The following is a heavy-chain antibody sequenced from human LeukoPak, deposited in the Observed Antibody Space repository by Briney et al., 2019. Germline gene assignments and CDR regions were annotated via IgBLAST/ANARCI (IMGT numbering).Heavy chain of an antibody. V-gene: IGHV4-59*08. J-gene: IGHJ6*02. CDR3: ARLGGGDDYVWGSHYYYYGMDV. Sequence: PSETLSLTCTVSGGSISSYYWSCIRQPPGRGLEWIGYIYYIGSTNYNPSLESRVTISVDTSKNQFSLKLSSVTAADTAVYYCARLGGGDDYVWGSHYYYYGMDVWGQGTTVTVSS. CDR1: GGSISSYY. D-gene: IGHD3-16*01. CDR2: IYYIGST.